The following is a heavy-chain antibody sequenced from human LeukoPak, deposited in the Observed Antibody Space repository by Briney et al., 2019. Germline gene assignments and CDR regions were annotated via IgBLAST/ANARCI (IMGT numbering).Heavy chain of an antibody. CDR3: ARHYTTVLDFDH. D-gene: IGHD1-1*01. Sequence: GASVKVSCKASGYTFTRYPMHWVRQAPGQRLEWMGWINAGNGNTEYSQKFQGRVTITRDTSANTVYMELSSLRSEDTAVYSCARHYTTVLDFDHWGQGTLVTVSS. CDR2: INAGNGNT. CDR1: GYTFTRYP. V-gene: IGHV1-3*01. J-gene: IGHJ4*02.